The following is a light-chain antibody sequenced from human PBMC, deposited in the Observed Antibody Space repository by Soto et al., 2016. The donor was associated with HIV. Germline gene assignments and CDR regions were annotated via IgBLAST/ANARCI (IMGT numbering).Light chain of an antibody. V-gene: IGLV3-21*03. Sequence: SYELAQPPSVSVAPGKTAIITCGGDDIRSKSVHWYQQKPGQAPVLVVHDDGDRPSGIPERFSGSNSGNTATLTISRVEAGDEADYYCQVWDSDSDHWVFGGGTKLTVL. CDR3: QVWDSDSDHWV. CDR1: DIRSKS. J-gene: IGLJ3*02. CDR2: DDG.